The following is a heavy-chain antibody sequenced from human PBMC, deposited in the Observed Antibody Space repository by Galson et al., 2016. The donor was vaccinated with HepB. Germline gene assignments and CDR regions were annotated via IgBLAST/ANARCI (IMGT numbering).Heavy chain of an antibody. CDR2: IGPGSGDT. CDR1: GYSFTGYF. D-gene: IGHD3-10*01. Sequence: SVKVSCKASGYSFTGYFLNWVRQAPGQGLEWMGWIGPGSGDTKYAQKFQGRVTITRDRSISTVTMELNRLSSDDTAVYYCARSTGFGIRIDYWGQGTQVTVSS. CDR3: ARSTGFGIRIDY. J-gene: IGHJ4*02. V-gene: IGHV1-2*02.